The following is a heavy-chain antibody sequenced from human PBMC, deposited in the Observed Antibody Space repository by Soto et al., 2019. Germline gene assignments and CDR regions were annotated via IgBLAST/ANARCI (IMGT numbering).Heavy chain of an antibody. J-gene: IGHJ4*02. V-gene: IGHV4-30-2*01. Sequence: PSETLSLTCAVSGGSISSGGYSWSWIRQPPGKGLEWIGYMYHSGSTYYNPSLKSRVTISVHTSNSQFSLELSSVTAADTAVYYCARGLITGSHYSGGWYYFDSWGQGTQVTVSS. CDR2: MYHSGST. CDR3: ARGLITGSHYSGGWYYFDS. D-gene: IGHD6-19*01. CDR1: GGSISSGGYS.